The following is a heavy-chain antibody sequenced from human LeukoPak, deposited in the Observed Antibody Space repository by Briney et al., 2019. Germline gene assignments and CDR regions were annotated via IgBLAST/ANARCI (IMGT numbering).Heavy chain of an antibody. V-gene: IGHV4-59*01. Sequence: SETLSLTCTVSGGSISSYYWSWIRQPPGKGLEWIGYIYYSGSTNYNPSLKSRVTISVDTSKNQFSLKLSSVTAADTAVYYCARFYYYESSVSDAFDISGQGTIGTVSS. CDR2: IYYSGST. D-gene: IGHD3-22*01. CDR3: ARFYYYESSVSDAFDI. CDR1: GGSISSYY. J-gene: IGHJ3*02.